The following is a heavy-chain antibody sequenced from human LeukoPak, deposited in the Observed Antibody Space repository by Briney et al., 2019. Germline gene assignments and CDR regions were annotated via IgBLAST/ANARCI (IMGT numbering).Heavy chain of an antibody. CDR3: ARVTRTGGFDY. D-gene: IGHD7-27*01. J-gene: IGHJ4*02. CDR2: IYTSGTT. CDR1: GGAISSGSHY. Sequence: SETLSLTCTVSGGAISSGSHYWSWIRQSAGTGLEWIGRIYTSGTTNSNPSLTSRVTISLDTSKNQFSLKLSSVTAADTAVYYCARVTRTGGFDYWGQGTLVTVSS. V-gene: IGHV4-61*02.